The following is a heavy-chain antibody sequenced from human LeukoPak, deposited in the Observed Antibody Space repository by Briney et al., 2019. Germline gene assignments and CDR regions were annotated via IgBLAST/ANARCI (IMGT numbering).Heavy chain of an antibody. CDR2: INHSGST. J-gene: IGHJ4*02. CDR3: ARYGAVTTNFDY. D-gene: IGHD4-17*01. Sequence: PSETLSLTCAVYGGSFSGYYWSWIRQPPGKGLEWIGEINHSGSTNYNPSLKSRVTISVDTSKNQFSLKLSSVTVADTAVYYCARYGAVTTNFDYWGQGTLVTVSS. V-gene: IGHV4-34*01. CDR1: GGSFSGYY.